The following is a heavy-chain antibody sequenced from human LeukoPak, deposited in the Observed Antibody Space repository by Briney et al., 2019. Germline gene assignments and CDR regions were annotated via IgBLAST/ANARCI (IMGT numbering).Heavy chain of an antibody. V-gene: IGHV3-7*03. CDR3: ARDAESATSANDN. Sequence: GGSLRLSCAASGFTFSSYWMSWVRQAPGKGLEWVANIKQDGSVKYYVDSVKGRFTISRDNAKNSLYLQMNSLRAEDTAVYYCARDAESATSANDNWGQGTLVTVSS. CDR2: IKQDGSVK. J-gene: IGHJ4*02. CDR1: GFTFSSYW. D-gene: IGHD2-15*01.